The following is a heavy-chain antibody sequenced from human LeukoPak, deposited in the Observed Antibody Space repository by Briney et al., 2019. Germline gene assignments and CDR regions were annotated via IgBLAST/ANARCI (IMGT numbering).Heavy chain of an antibody. Sequence: PGGTLRLSCAASGYTFSGYAMSWVRQAPGKGLEWVSGINWNGGSTGYADSVKGRFTISRDNAKNSLYLQMNSLRAEDTALYYCAREQSVLPDYWGQGTLVTVSS. CDR1: GYTFSGYA. CDR3: AREQSVLPDY. J-gene: IGHJ4*02. CDR2: INWNGGST. D-gene: IGHD2-15*01. V-gene: IGHV3-20*04.